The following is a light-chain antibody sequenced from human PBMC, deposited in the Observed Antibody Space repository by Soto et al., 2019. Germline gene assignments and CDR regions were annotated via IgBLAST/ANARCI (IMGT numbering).Light chain of an antibody. CDR2: DVS. Sequence: QSVLTQPASVSGSPGQSITISCTGTSSDDGGYNYVSWYQQHPGKAPKLMIYDVSNRPSGVSNRFSGSKSGNTASLTISGLQAEDEADYYCSSYTSSSTRLYVFGTGTKVT. CDR1: SSDDGGYNY. CDR3: SSYTSSSTRLYV. J-gene: IGLJ1*01. V-gene: IGLV2-14*01.